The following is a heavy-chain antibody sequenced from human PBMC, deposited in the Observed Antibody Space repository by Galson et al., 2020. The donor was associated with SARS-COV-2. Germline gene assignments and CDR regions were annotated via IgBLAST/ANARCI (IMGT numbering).Heavy chain of an antibody. CDR2: IYYSGST. D-gene: IGHD6-19*01. CDR3: ARAYGATYSSGWYDYYYYMDV. CDR1: GGSISSYY. V-gene: IGHV4-59*01. J-gene: IGHJ6*03. Sequence: SETLSLTCTVSGGSISSYYWSWIRQPPGTGLEWIGYIYYSGSTNYNPSLKSRVTISVDTSKNQFSLKLSSVTAADTAVYYCARAYGATYSSGWYDYYYYMDVWGKGTTVTVSS.